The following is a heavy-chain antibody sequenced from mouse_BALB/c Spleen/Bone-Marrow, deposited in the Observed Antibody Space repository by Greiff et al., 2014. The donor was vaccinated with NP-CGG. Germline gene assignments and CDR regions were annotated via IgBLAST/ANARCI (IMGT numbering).Heavy chain of an antibody. D-gene: IGHD1-1*01. CDR1: GYSFTGYT. V-gene: IGHV1-18*01. CDR2: INPNSGGT. CDR3: ARTAYFYGRGYFDY. Sequence: VQLQQSGPELVMPGASMKISCKASGYSFTGYTMNWVKQSHGKNLEWIGLINPNSGGTSYNQKFKGKATLNVDKSSSTAYMELLSLASENAADYYCARTAYFYGRGYFDYWGQGTTLTVSS. J-gene: IGHJ2*01.